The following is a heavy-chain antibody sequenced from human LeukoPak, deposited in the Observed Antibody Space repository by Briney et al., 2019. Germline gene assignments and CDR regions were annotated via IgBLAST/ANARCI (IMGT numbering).Heavy chain of an antibody. CDR3: ARDRLRGSQMITAFDI. Sequence: GRSLRLSCAASGFTFSSYAMHWVRQAPGKGLEWVAVISYDGSNKYYADSVKGRFTISRDNSKNTLYLQMNSLRAEDTAVYYCARDRLRGSQMITAFDIWGQGTMVTVSS. CDR2: ISYDGSNK. J-gene: IGHJ3*02. CDR1: GFTFSSYA. D-gene: IGHD3-10*01. V-gene: IGHV3-30-3*01.